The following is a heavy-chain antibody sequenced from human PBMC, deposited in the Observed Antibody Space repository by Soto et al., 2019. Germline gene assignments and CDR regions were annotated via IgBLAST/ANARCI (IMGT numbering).Heavy chain of an antibody. CDR1: GYTLTELS. D-gene: IGHD2-2*02. CDR2: FDPEDGET. CDR3: ATGRVVPAAIVNDAFDI. J-gene: IGHJ3*02. V-gene: IGHV1-24*01. Sequence: ASVKVSCKVSGYTLTELSMHWVRQAPGKGLEWMGGFDPEDGETIYAQKFQGRVTMTEDTSTDTAYMELSSLRSEDTAVYYCATGRVVPAAIVNDAFDIWGQGTMVNVSS.